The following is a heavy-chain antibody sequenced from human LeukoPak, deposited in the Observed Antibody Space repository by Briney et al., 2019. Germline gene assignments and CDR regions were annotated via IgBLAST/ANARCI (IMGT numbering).Heavy chain of an antibody. CDR3: ARRGYYDSRGWFDP. CDR2: ILFSGST. Sequence: SETLSLTCSVPGGSSSSISYYWGWIRQPPGKGLEWIGSILFSGSTYYNPSLKSRVTMSVDTSKNQFSLKLSSVTAADTAVYYCARRGYYDSRGWFDPWGQGTLVTVSS. J-gene: IGHJ5*02. V-gene: IGHV4-39*01. CDR1: GGSSSSISYY. D-gene: IGHD3-22*01.